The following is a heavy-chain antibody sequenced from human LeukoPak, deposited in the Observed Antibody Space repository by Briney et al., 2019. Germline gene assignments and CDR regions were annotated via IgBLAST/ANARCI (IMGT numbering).Heavy chain of an antibody. D-gene: IGHD3-10*01. J-gene: IGHJ4*02. CDR1: GGTFSSYA. Sequence: SVKVSCKASGGTFSSYAISWVRQAPGQGLEWMGGIIPIFGTANYAQKFQGRVTITADKSTSTAYMELSSLRSEDTAVYYCARPRYYYGSGSYYTPTQFDYWGQGTLVTVSS. CDR2: IIPIFGTA. V-gene: IGHV1-69*06. CDR3: ARPRYYYGSGSYYTPTQFDY.